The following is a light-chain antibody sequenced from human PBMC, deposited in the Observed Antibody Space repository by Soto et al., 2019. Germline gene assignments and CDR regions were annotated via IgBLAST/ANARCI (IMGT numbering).Light chain of an antibody. J-gene: IGLJ2*01. CDR3: QSYDSSLSVVV. CDR2: GNS. Sequence: QAVVTQPPSVSGAPGQRVTISCTGSNSNFGAGYDVHWYQQLPGTAPKLLIYGNSNRPSGVPDRFSGSKSGTSASLAITGLQAEDEADYYCQSYDSSLSVVVFGGGTKLTVL. CDR1: NSNFGAGYD. V-gene: IGLV1-40*01.